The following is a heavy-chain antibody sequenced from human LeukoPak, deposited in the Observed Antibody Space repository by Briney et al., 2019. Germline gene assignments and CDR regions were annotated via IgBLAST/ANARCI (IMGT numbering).Heavy chain of an antibody. Sequence: GGSLRLSCAASGFIFSDHPMGWIRQAPGKGLEWLSYTRVSDNKLYYADSVKGRFTISRDNAQTSLYLQMNSLRAEDTAVYYCARRIVGTTGHAFDFWGQGTMVTVSS. CDR1: GFIFSDHP. V-gene: IGHV3-11*01. D-gene: IGHD1-26*01. CDR2: TRVSDNKL. J-gene: IGHJ3*01. CDR3: ARRIVGTTGHAFDF.